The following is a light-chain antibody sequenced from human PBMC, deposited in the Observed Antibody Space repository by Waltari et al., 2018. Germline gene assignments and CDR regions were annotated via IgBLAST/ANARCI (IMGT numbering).Light chain of an antibody. CDR2: DVP. CDR3: SSFSGTATEVI. J-gene: IGLJ2*01. Sequence: QSALTQPASVSGSPGQSITISCIGTRSDIGGYDLVSLYQQHPDKVPKLLIPDVPNRPSGISDRFSGSKSGNTAALTISGLQAEDEADYYCSSFSGTATEVIFGGGTRLTVL. V-gene: IGLV2-14*03. CDR1: RSDIGGYDL.